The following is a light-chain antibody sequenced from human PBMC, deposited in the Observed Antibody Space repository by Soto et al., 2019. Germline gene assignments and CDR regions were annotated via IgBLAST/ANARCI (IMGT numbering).Light chain of an antibody. CDR3: QQYHSYRT. J-gene: IGKJ1*01. CDR1: QSISSW. CDR2: KAS. V-gene: IGKV1-5*03. Sequence: DIQMTQSPSTLSASVGDRVTITCRVSQSISSWLAWYQQKPGKAPKLLIYKASSLESGVPSRFSGSGSGTEFTLTISSLQPDDFATYYCQQYHSYRTFGQGTKVEIK.